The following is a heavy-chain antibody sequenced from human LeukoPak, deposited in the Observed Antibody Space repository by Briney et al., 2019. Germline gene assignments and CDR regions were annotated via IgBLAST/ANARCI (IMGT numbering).Heavy chain of an antibody. Sequence: ASETLSLTCTVSGGSISSYYWSWIRQPPGKGLEWIGEINHSGSTNYNPSLKSRVTISVDTSKNQFSLKLSSVTAADTAVYYCARKVLVGATTIDYWGQGTLVTVSS. CDR3: ARKVLVGATTIDY. CDR1: GGSISSYY. J-gene: IGHJ4*02. D-gene: IGHD1-26*01. CDR2: INHSGST. V-gene: IGHV4-34*01.